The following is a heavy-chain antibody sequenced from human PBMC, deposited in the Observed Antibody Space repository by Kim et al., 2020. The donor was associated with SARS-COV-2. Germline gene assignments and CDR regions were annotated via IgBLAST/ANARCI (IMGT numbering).Heavy chain of an antibody. V-gene: IGHV4-34*01. D-gene: IGHD6-13*01. Sequence: PSLKSRVTISVDTSKNQFSLKRSSVAAADTAVYYCARADGIAAAGSLFDYWGQGTLVTVSS. J-gene: IGHJ4*02. CDR3: ARADGIAAAGSLFDY.